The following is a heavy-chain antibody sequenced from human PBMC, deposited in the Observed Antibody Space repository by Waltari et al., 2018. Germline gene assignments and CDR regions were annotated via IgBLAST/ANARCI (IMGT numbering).Heavy chain of an antibody. CDR3: ARARDEDTAMVYFDH. CDR2: IYSAGST. CDR1: GFPVRSNH. D-gene: IGHD5-18*01. J-gene: IGHJ4*02. V-gene: IGHV3-66*02. Sequence: EVQLVESGGGLVHPGGSLRLSCAASGFPVRSNHMRWVRQAPGKGLGWVSLIYSAGSTYYADSVRGRFSISRDNSKNTLHLQMNSLRAEDTAMYYCARARDEDTAMVYFDHWGQGTLISVSS.